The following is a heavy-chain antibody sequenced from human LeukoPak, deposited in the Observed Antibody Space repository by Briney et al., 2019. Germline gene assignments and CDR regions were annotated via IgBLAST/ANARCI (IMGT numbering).Heavy chain of an antibody. CDR1: GFSLSTSGRG. CDR2: NYWDDDK. J-gene: IGHJ2*01. CDR3: ARWVFCRGGSCPVAAWYFDR. V-gene: IGHV2-5*02. D-gene: IGHD2-15*01. Sequence: SGPTLVKPTQTLTQTRSFSGFSLSTSGRGVAWMRQPPQKALERLGLNYWDDDKRYSSSLKSRLTIAKDTSKNQVVLTMTDMAPVDTATYYCARWVFCRGGSCPVAAWYFDRWGRATLVTVCS.